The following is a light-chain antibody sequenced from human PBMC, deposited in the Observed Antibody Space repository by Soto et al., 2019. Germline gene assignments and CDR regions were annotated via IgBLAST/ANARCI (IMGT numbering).Light chain of an antibody. CDR2: GAS. CDR3: QQYNNWPPHT. Sequence: EIVMTQSPATLSVSPGEGATLSCRASQSISTNLAWYQQKPGQAPRLLIYGASTRATGIPARFSGSGSGTEFTLTISSLQSEAFAVYYCQQYNNWPPHTFGQGTNVDIK. V-gene: IGKV3-15*01. CDR1: QSISTN. J-gene: IGKJ2*01.